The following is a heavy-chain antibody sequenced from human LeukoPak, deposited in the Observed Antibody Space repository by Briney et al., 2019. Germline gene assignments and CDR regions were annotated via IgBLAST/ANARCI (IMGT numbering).Heavy chain of an antibody. CDR3: ARAVGDYSVGYMDV. J-gene: IGHJ6*03. D-gene: IGHD4-17*01. Sequence: GGSLRLSCAASGITFGDYDMTWVRQAPGKGLEWVSGINWNGGSTGYADSVKGRFTISRDNAKNSLYLQMNSLRAEDTALYHCARAVGDYSVGYMDVWGKGTTVTISS. V-gene: IGHV3-20*01. CDR2: INWNGGST. CDR1: GITFGDYD.